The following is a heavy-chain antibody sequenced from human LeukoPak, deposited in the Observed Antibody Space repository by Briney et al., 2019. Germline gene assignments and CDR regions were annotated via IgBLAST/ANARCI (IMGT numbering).Heavy chain of an antibody. V-gene: IGHV4-59*08. Sequence: PSETLSLTCTVSGGSISSYYWSWIRQPPGKGLEWIGYIYYSGSTNYNPSLKSRVTISVDTSKNQFSLKLSSVTAADTAVYYCARRGGVGSGYSVDYWGQGTLVTVSS. CDR3: ARRGGVGSGYSVDY. CDR2: IYYSGST. CDR1: GGSISSYY. D-gene: IGHD3-22*01. J-gene: IGHJ4*02.